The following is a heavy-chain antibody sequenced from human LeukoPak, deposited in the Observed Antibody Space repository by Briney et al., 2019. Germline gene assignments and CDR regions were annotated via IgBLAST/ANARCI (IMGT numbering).Heavy chain of an antibody. J-gene: IGHJ6*02. CDR1: GFTFNSYA. D-gene: IGHD3-3*01. CDR2: ISYDGSNK. V-gene: IGHV3-30-3*01. CDR3: ARDLHNYDFWSGYAYYYYYYGMDV. Sequence: GGSLRLSCAASGFTFNSYALHWVRQAPGKGLEWVAVISYDGSNKYYADSVKGRFTISRDNSKNTLYLQMNSLRAEDTAVYYCARDLHNYDFWSGYAYYYYYYGMDVWGQGTTVTVSS.